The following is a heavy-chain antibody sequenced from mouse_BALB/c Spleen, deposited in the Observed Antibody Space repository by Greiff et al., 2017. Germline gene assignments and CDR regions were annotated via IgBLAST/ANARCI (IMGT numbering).Heavy chain of an antibody. Sequence: VQLVQSGAELMKPGASVKISCKATGYTFTSYWIEWVKQRPGHGLEWIGVIFPGSGSTNYNEKFKGKATFTVDTSSNTAYMQLSSLTSEDSAVYYCARSITTVVSTGDYWGQGTTLTVSS. D-gene: IGHD1-1*01. CDR3: ARSITTVVSTGDY. CDR2: IFPGSGST. J-gene: IGHJ2*01. CDR1: GYTFTSYW. V-gene: IGHV1-9*01.